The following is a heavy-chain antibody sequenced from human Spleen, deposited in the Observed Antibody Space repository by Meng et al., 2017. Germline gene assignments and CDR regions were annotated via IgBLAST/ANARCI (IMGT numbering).Heavy chain of an antibody. D-gene: IGHD1-26*01. Sequence: QFQLVQSGAGGKQPGASVKVSCKASCYTFTNFGISWVRQAPGQGLEWMGWISAYNGDTNYTQKLQGRVTMTTDTSTSTAYMELRSLRSDDTAVYYCARGWELDYWGQGTLVTVSS. J-gene: IGHJ4*02. CDR2: ISAYNGDT. CDR1: CYTFTNFG. CDR3: ARGWELDY. V-gene: IGHV1-18*01.